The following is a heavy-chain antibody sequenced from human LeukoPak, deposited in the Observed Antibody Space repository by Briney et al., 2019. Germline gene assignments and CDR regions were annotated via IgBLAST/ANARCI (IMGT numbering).Heavy chain of an antibody. V-gene: IGHV3-48*03. CDR1: GLTLSSFE. J-gene: IGHJ4*02. Sequence: GGSLRLSCAASGLTLSSFEMNWVRQAPGKGLEWVSYIDFSGRTIYYAASVKGRFTISRDNAKNSLYLQMNSLRAEDTAVYYCARGLGSSGWYYLFDYWGQGALVTVSS. CDR3: ARGLGSSGWYYLFDY. CDR2: IDFSGRTI. D-gene: IGHD6-19*01.